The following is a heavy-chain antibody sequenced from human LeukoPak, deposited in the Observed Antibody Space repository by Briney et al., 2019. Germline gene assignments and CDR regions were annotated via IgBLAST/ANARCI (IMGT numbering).Heavy chain of an antibody. CDR1: GGSFSNYY. CDR2: IDHSGNT. Sequence: SETLSLTCAVFGGSFSNYYLHWIRQPPGKGLEWIGEIDHSGNTKYNPSLKNRLTISVDTSKNQFSLKLSSVTAADTAVYYCARGYTAWGQGTLVTVSS. V-gene: IGHV4-34*01. J-gene: IGHJ5*02. CDR3: ARGYTA. D-gene: IGHD2-2*02.